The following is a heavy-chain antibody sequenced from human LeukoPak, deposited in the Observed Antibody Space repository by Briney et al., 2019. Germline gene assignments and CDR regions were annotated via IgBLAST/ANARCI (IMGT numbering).Heavy chain of an antibody. CDR3: AREEGITMVRGVTSYYYCGMDV. V-gene: IGHV4-61*01. D-gene: IGHD3-10*01. CDR1: GGSVSSGTYF. J-gene: IGHJ6*04. Sequence: SETLSLTCTVSGGSVSSGTYFWSWIRQPPGKGLEWIGYIYFSGSTNYNPSLKSRVTISVDTSKNQFSLKLSSVTAADTAVYYCAREEGITMVRGVTSYYYCGMDVWGKGTTVTVSS. CDR2: IYFSGST.